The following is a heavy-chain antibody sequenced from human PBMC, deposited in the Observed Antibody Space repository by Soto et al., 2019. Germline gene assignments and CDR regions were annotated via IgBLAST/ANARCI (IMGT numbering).Heavy chain of an antibody. D-gene: IGHD5-12*01. CDR3: ARELRSNWFDP. V-gene: IGHV4-4*02. J-gene: IGHJ5*02. CDR1: GDSISRSVW. CDR2: IYYSGSTNSVST. Sequence: SETLSLTCAVSGDSISRSVWWTWVHQSPGKGLEWIGNIYYSGSTNSVSTNYNPSLKSRLTISVDTSKNQFSLKLSSVTAADTAVYYCARELRSNWFDPWGQGTRVT.